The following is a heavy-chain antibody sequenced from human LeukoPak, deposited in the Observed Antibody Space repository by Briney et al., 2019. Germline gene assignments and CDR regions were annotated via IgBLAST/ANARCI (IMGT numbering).Heavy chain of an antibody. CDR1: GFTFSDYG. Sequence: GGSLRLSCAVSGFTFSDYGMHWVRQAPGKGLEWVAVIWYDGTNKYYADSVEGRFTISRDNSKNTLYLQMNSLRVEDTAVYYCAGSWFYRDYFEYWGQGTLVTVSS. D-gene: IGHD3-10*01. V-gene: IGHV3-30*02. CDR3: AGSWFYRDYFEY. J-gene: IGHJ4*02. CDR2: IWYDGTNK.